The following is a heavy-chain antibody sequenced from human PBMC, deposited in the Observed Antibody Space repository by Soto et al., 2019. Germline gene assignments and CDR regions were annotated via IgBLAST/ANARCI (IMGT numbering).Heavy chain of an antibody. D-gene: IGHD3-3*01. CDR1: GYTFTSYG. CDR3: ERKLRFLEGLSLTYYYYYYGLDV. CDR2: ISAYNGNT. J-gene: IGHJ6*02. Sequence: ASVKVSCKASGYTFTSYGISWVRQAPGQGLEWTGWISAYNGNTNYAQKLQGRVTMTTDTSTSTAYMELRSLRSDDTAVYYCERKLRFLEGLSLTYYYYYYGLDVWGQGTTVTVSS. V-gene: IGHV1-18*01.